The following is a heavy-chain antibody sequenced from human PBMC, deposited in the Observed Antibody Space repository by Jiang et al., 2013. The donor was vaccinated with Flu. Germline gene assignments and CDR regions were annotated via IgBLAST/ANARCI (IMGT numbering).Heavy chain of an antibody. J-gene: IGHJ4*02. CDR2: IYPGDSDT. D-gene: IGHD3-22*01. CDR3: ARGQDYYDSSGYGSYFDL. V-gene: IGHV5-51*01. CDR1: GYSFVNYW. Sequence: GAEVKKPGESLRISCKVSGYSFVNYWIGWVRQMPGKGLEWMGIIYPGDSDTTYSPSFQGQVTISADNSVTTAYVQWSSLRASDTAIYYCARGQDYYDSSGYGSYFDLWGQGTPVTVSS.